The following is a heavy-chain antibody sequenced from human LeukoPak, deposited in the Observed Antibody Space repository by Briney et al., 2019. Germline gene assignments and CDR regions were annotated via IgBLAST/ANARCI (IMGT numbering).Heavy chain of an antibody. CDR3: AKDGSSGWYYFDY. CDR1: GITFSNYA. Sequence: PGGSLRLSCVASGITFSNYAVSWVRQAPEKGLDWVSVISGSAHKIRYADSVKGRFTISRDNAKNSLYLQMNSLRAEDTALYYCAKDGSSGWYYFDYWGQGTLVTVSS. CDR2: ISGSAHKI. J-gene: IGHJ4*02. V-gene: IGHV3-23*01. D-gene: IGHD6-19*01.